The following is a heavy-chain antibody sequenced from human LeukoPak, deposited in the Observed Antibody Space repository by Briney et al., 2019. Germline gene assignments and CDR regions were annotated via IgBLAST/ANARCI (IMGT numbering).Heavy chain of an antibody. D-gene: IGHD3-9*01. CDR1: GGSFSGYY. V-gene: IGHV4-34*01. J-gene: IGHJ4*02. CDR2: INHSGST. CDR3: ARVLYYDILTGYYYFDY. Sequence: SETLSLACAVYGGSFSGYYWSWIRQPPGKGLEWIGEINHSGSTNYNPSLKSRVTISVDTSKNQFSLKLSSVTAADTAVYYCARVLYYDILTGYYYFDYWGQGTLVTVSS.